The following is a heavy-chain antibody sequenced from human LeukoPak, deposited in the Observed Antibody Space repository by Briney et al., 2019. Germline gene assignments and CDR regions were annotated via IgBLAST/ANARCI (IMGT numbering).Heavy chain of an antibody. CDR3: AKAAGRGYNYGDYFDY. V-gene: IGHV3-23*01. CDR1: GFTFSTSA. Sequence: AGGPRRCSCAAPGFTFSTSAMTWAPQAPGKGLEWVSAISGSGGGTYYADSVKGRFTISRDNSKNTLYVQMNSLRAADTAVYYCAKAAGRGYNYGDYFDYWGQGTLVTVSS. J-gene: IGHJ4*02. CDR2: ISGSGGGT. D-gene: IGHD5-18*01.